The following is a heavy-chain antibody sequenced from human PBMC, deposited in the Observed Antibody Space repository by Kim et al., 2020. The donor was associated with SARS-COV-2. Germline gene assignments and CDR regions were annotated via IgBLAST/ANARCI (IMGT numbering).Heavy chain of an antibody. CDR1: GFTFGDYA. J-gene: IGHJ5*02. CDR2: IRSKAYGGTT. Sequence: GGSLRLSCTASGFTFGDYAMSWVRQAPGKGLEWVGFIRSKAYGGTTEYAASVKGRFTISRDDSKSIAYLQMNSLKTEDTAVYYCTRIVVVPAAIGDNNWFDPGGRGTLVTVSS. CDR3: TRIVVVPAAIGDNNWFDP. D-gene: IGHD2-2*01. V-gene: IGHV3-49*04.